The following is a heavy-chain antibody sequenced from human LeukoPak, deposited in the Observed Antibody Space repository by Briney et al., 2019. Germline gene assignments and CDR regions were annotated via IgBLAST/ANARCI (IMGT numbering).Heavy chain of an antibody. J-gene: IGHJ4*02. CDR2: IYYSGST. CDR1: GGSVSSGSYY. CDR3: ARGVHPEFDY. D-gene: IGHD1-1*01. V-gene: IGHV4-61*01. Sequence: SETLSLTCTVSGGSVSSGSYYWSWIRQPPGKGLEWIGYIYYSGSTNYNPSLRSRVTISVDTSKNQFSLKLSSVTAADTAVHYCARGVHPEFDYWGQGTLVTVSS.